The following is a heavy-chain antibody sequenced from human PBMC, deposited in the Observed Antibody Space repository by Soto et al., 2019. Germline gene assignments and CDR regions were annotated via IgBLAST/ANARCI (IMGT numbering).Heavy chain of an antibody. J-gene: IGHJ3*02. CDR3: AREGSVLRFLEWPQGDAFDI. CDR2: ISAYNGNT. Sequence: ASVKVSCKASGYTFTSYGISWVRQAPGQGLEWMGWISAYNGNTNYAQKPQGRVTMTRDTSTSTVYMELSSLRSEDTAVYYCAREGSVLRFLEWPQGDAFDIWGQGTMVTVSS. D-gene: IGHD3-3*01. V-gene: IGHV1-18*01. CDR1: GYTFTSYG.